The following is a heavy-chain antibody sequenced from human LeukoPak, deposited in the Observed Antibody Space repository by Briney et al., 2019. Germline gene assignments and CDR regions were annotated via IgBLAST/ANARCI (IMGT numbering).Heavy chain of an antibody. Sequence: GGSLRLSCAASGFTFSSYAMSWVRQAPGKGLKWVSAISDSGGSTYYADSVKGRFTISRDNSKNTLYLQMNGLRAEDTAVYYCAKTLHYGHYGKFDYWGQGTLVTVSS. D-gene: IGHD4-17*01. CDR3: AKTLHYGHYGKFDY. CDR1: GFTFSSYA. CDR2: ISDSGGST. V-gene: IGHV3-23*01. J-gene: IGHJ4*02.